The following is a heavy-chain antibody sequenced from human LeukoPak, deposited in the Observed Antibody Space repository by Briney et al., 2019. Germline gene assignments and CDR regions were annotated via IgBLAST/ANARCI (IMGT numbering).Heavy chain of an antibody. Sequence: GGSLRLSCAASGFTFSSYAMSWVRQAPGKGLEWVSAITGSGGSTYYADSVKGRFTVSRDNSKNTLYLQINSLRAEDTAVYYCAKDRMVIYYFDYWGQGTLVTVSS. J-gene: IGHJ4*02. CDR2: ITGSGGST. V-gene: IGHV3-23*01. CDR3: AKDRMVIYYFDY. D-gene: IGHD2-21*01. CDR1: GFTFSSYA.